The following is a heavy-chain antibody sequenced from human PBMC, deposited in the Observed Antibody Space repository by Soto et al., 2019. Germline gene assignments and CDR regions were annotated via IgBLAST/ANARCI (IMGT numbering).Heavy chain of an antibody. D-gene: IGHD3-22*01. Sequence: ASVTVSCKASGYTFTGYYMHWVRQAPGQGLEWMGWINPNSGGTNYAQKFQGRVTMTRDTSISTAYMELSRLRSDDTAVYYCARYRYSSGYLLDYWGQGTLVTVSS. J-gene: IGHJ4*02. V-gene: IGHV1-2*02. CDR3: ARYRYSSGYLLDY. CDR1: GYTFTGYY. CDR2: INPNSGGT.